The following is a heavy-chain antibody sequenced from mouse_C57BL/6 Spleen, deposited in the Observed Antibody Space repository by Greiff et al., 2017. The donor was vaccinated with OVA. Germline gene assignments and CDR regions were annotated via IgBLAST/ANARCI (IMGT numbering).Heavy chain of an antibody. CDR2: INPGSGGT. V-gene: IGHV1-54*01. J-gene: IGHJ2*01. CDR3: ARGKSYYFDY. D-gene: IGHD1-3*01. CDR1: GYAFTNYL. Sequence: VQLQQSGAELVRPGPSVKVSCKASGYAFTNYLIEWVKQRPGQGLEWIGVINPGSGGTNYNEKFKGKATLTADKSSSTAYMQLSSLTSEDSAVYFCARGKSYYFDYWGQGTTLTVSS.